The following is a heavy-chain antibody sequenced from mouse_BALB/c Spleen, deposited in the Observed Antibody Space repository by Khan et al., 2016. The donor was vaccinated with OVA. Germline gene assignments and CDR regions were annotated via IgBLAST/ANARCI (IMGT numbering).Heavy chain of an antibody. CDR2: TNPTNGRS. V-gene: IGHV1S81*02. CDR3: ARIKKIVATYFDY. J-gene: IGHJ2*01. Sequence: QVQLKESGAELVKAGASVKMSCKASGYTFTSYWMHWVKQRLGQGLEWFAETNPTNGRSYYNEKFKSKATLTLDKSSRPAYMLLRCPTFEDSAVYSCARIKKIVATYFDYWGQGTTLTVSS. CDR1: GYTFTSYW. D-gene: IGHD1-1*01.